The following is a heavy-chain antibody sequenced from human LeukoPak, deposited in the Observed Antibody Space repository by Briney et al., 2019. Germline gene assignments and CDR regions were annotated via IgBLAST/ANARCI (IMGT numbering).Heavy chain of an antibody. J-gene: IGHJ4*02. CDR3: SRDLGGSYNDY. D-gene: IGHD1-26*01. Sequence: ASVKVSFKASGYTFSTYYMHWVRQAPGRGREWVGVINPTGGTTTYAQKFQGRVTMTRDTSSSTVYMEPSSLRIEDTAVYYCSRDLGGSYNDYWGQGTRVAVSS. CDR2: INPTGGTT. CDR1: GYTFSTYY. V-gene: IGHV1-46*01.